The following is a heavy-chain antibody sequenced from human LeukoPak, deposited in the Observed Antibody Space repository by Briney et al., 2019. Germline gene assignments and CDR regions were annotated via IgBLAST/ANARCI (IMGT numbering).Heavy chain of an antibody. D-gene: IGHD3-9*01. Sequence: KPSETLTLTCTVSGGSISSGSYYWSWIRQPAGKGLEWIGRIYTSGSTNYNPSLKSRVTISVDTSKNQFSLKLSSVTAADTAVYYCARGDRTIPYDAFDIWGQGTMVTVSS. CDR3: ARGDRTIPYDAFDI. CDR1: GGSISSGSYY. CDR2: IYTSGST. V-gene: IGHV4-61*02. J-gene: IGHJ3*02.